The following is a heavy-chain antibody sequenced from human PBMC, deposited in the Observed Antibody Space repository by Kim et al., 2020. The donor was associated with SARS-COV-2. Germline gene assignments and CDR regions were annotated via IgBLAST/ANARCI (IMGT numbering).Heavy chain of an antibody. Sequence: GGSLRLSCAASGFTFTHYGMHWVRRAPGKGLEWVAIISYDGSNQYYAESLKGRVTISRDNSKKTLYLQMNSLRPEDTAVSYCAKRGTTRVRFFYYHVMDVWSQGTTVTVSS. CDR3: AKRGTTRVRFFYYHVMDV. CDR1: GFTFTHYG. D-gene: IGHD3-10*01. V-gene: IGHV3-30*18. J-gene: IGHJ6*02. CDR2: ISYDGSNQ.